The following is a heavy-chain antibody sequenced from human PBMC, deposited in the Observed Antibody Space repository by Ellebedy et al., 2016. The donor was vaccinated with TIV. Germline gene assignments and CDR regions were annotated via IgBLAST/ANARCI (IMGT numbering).Heavy chain of an antibody. CDR2: ISTGLTT. CDR1: AFTIGSDY. Sequence: GGSLRLSCAASAFTIGSDYMSWVRQAPGKGLEWVSVISTGLTTYYADSVKGRFTISRDDPKNTLHLEIHSLGVEDTAVYYCATETFNDVDLKIWGVFDMWGQGTMVTVSS. D-gene: IGHD1-1*01. J-gene: IGHJ3*02. V-gene: IGHV3-66*01. CDR3: ATETFNDVDLKIWGVFDM.